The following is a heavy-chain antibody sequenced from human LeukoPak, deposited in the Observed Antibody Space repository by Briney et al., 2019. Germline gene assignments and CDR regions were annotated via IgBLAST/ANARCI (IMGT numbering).Heavy chain of an antibody. CDR3: ARPGDYSNGYYVDY. Sequence: ASVKVSCKASGYTFTSYGINWVRQAPGQGLEWMGWISAYNGNTNYAQRLQGRVTMTTDTSTSTAYMELRSLRSDDTAVYYCARPGDYSNGYYVDYWGQGTLVTVSS. CDR1: GYTFTSYG. V-gene: IGHV1-18*01. CDR2: ISAYNGNT. J-gene: IGHJ4*02. D-gene: IGHD4-11*01.